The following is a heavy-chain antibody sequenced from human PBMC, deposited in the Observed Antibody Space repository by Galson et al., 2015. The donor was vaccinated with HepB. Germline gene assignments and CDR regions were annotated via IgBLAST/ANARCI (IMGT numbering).Heavy chain of an antibody. V-gene: IGHV1-8*01. CDR1: GYTFTSYD. D-gene: IGHD3-22*01. J-gene: IGHJ6*02. CDR2: MNPNSGNT. CDR3: ARPYSSGYYYYYYGMDV. Sequence: SVKVSCKASGYTFTSYDINWVRQATGQGLEWMGWMNPNSGNTGYAQKFQGRVTMTRNTSISTAYMELSSLRSEDTAVYYCARPYSSGYYYYYYGMDVWGQGTTVTVSS.